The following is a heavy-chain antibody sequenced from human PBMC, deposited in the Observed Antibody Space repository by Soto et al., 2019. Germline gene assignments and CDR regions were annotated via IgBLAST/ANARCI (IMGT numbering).Heavy chain of an antibody. D-gene: IGHD4-17*01. CDR1: GFTFSDYF. Sequence: GGSLRLSCAVSGFTFSDYFMHWVRQAPGKGLEWVAIIWYDGSNRYYADSVKGRFTIFRDDSKNTVYLQMNSLRVEDTAVYYCARDDLDATGHVLDIWGQGTMVTVSS. J-gene: IGHJ3*02. V-gene: IGHV3-33*01. CDR3: ARDDLDATGHVLDI. CDR2: IWYDGSNR.